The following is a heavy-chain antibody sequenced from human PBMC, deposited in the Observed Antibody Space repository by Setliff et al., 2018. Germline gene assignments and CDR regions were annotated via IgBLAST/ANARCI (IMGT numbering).Heavy chain of an antibody. J-gene: IGHJ3*01. CDR3: VHNADFIGTFNT. CDR1: GYTFTNYW. Sequence: PGESLKISCKGSGYTFTNYWIGWVRQMPGKGLEWMGAIYPGDSDTRHSPSFQGLVTISADKSISTTYLQMSSLKIEDTAVYYCVHNADFIGTFNTWGQGTMVTVSS. CDR2: IYPGDSDT. V-gene: IGHV5-51*01. D-gene: IGHD2-8*01.